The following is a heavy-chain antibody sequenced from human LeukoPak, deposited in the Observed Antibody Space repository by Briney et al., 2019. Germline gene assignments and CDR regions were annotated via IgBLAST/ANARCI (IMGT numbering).Heavy chain of an antibody. V-gene: IGHV4-59*08. D-gene: IGHD6-13*01. CDR2: LFHSGTP. CDR3: ARRRGWKQQLVYFDY. Sequence: SETLSLTCTVSGGSINTYYWSWIRQPPGKGLEWIGYLFHSGTPRYNPSLKSRVTISADTSKNQFFLNLNSTTAADTAVYFCARRRGWKQQLVYFDYWGRGTLATVSA. J-gene: IGHJ4*02. CDR1: GGSINTYY.